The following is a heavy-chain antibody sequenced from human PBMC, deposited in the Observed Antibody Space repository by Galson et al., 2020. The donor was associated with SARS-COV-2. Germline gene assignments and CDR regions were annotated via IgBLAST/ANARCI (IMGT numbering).Heavy chain of an antibody. V-gene: IGHV1-2*02. CDR3: ARDGYSNRYESFDS. J-gene: IGHJ5*01. Sequence: ASVKVSCKASGYTFTDYSLHCVRQAPGQGLAWVGWINPGSGDTNSAQNFQGRVTMTRDTTISTAYMELSTLRSDDTAVYYCARDGYSNRYESFDSWGQGTLVTVSS. CDR1: GYTFTDYS. CDR2: INPGSGDT. D-gene: IGHD3-16*02.